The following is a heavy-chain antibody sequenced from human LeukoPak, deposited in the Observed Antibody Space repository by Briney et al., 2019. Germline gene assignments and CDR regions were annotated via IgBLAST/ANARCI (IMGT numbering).Heavy chain of an antibody. CDR1: GFTFSSYA. Sequence: PGGSLRLSCAASGFTFSSYAMSWVRQAPGKGLEWVGFIRSKAYGGTTEYAASVKGRFTISRDDSKSIAYLQMNSLKTEDTAVYYCTSGVDRLLWFGELFYWGQGTLVTVSS. D-gene: IGHD3-10*01. CDR3: TSGVDRLLWFGELFY. CDR2: IRSKAYGGTT. J-gene: IGHJ4*02. V-gene: IGHV3-49*04.